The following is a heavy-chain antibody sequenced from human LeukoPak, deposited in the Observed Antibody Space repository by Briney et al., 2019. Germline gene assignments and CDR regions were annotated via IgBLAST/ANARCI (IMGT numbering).Heavy chain of an antibody. CDR2: IKQDGSEK. CDR3: ARGPIAAAGYYYFDY. Sequence: PGGSLRLSCAASGCTFSSYWMSWVRQAPGKGLEWVANIKQDGSEKYYVDSVKGRFTISRDNAKNSLYLQMNSLRAEDTAVYYCARGPIAAAGYYYFDYWGQGTQVTVSS. CDR1: GCTFSSYW. J-gene: IGHJ4*02. V-gene: IGHV3-7*04. D-gene: IGHD6-13*01.